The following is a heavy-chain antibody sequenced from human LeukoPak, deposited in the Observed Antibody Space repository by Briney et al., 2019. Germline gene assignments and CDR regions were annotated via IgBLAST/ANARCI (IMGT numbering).Heavy chain of an antibody. D-gene: IGHD3-10*01. CDR2: IYYSGRT. Sequence: SETLSLTCTVSGGSISSYYWSWIRQPPGKGLEWIGYIYYSGRTDYNPSLKSRVTISVDTSENQFSLKLSSVTATDTAVYYCAXHYXPRVTMEIDYWGQGTLVTVSS. CDR1: GGSISSYY. J-gene: IGHJ4*02. V-gene: IGHV4-59*08. CDR3: AXHYXPRVTMEIDY.